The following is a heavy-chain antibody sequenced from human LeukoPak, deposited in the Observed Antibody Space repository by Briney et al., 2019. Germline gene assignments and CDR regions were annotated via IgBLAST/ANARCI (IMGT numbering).Heavy chain of an antibody. CDR2: INAGNGNT. J-gene: IGHJ4*02. CDR1: GYTFTSYA. D-gene: IGHD1-7*01. Sequence: GASVKVSCKASGYTFTSYAMHWVRQAPGQRLEWMGWINAGNGNTKYSQKFQGRVTITRDTSASTAYMEQSSLRSEDTAVYYCARGGTRHLFDYWGQGTLVTVSS. CDR3: ARGGTRHLFDY. V-gene: IGHV1-3*01.